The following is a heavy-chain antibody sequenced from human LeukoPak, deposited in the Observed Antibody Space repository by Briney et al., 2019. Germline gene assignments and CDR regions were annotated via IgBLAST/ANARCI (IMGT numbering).Heavy chain of an antibody. V-gene: IGHV4-4*07. J-gene: IGHJ5*02. D-gene: IGHD6-6*01. CDR1: GGPMHCYY. CDR3: ARPAAPFAWFDP. Sequence: TLALLQNVWGGPMHCYYWLWIRQPAGKGLEWIGRIYTSGSTNYNPSLKSRVTMSVDTSKNQFSLKLSSVTAADTAVYYCARPAAPFAWFDPWGQGTLVTVSS. CDR2: IYTSGST.